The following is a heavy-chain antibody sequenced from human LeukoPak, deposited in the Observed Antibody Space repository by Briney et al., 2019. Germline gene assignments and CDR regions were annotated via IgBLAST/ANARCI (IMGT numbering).Heavy chain of an antibody. Sequence: GESLKISCAASGFTFSNYWMSWVRQTPGKGLEWVANIKQDGSEKYYVDSVKGRFTISRDNAKSSLYLQMDSLRAEDTAVYYCVSTQTFDYWGQGTLVTVSS. CDR3: VSTQTFDY. CDR2: IKQDGSEK. CDR1: GFTFSNYW. J-gene: IGHJ4*02. V-gene: IGHV3-7*01.